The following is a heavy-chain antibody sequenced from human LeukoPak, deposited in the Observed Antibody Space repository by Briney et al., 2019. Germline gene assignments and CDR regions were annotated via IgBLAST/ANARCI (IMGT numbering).Heavy chain of an antibody. J-gene: IGHJ4*02. CDR1: GFTFSSYA. V-gene: IGHV3-23*01. Sequence: PGGSLRLSCAATGFTFSSYAMNWVRQAPGKEPEWVSVISGSGGSIYYADSVKGRFTISRDNSKNTLHLQMNSLRAEDTAVYFCARSPGPSYDYVWGSYFPFYFDYWGQGTLVTVSS. CDR2: ISGSGGSI. D-gene: IGHD3-16*01. CDR3: ARSPGPSYDYVWGSYFPFYFDY.